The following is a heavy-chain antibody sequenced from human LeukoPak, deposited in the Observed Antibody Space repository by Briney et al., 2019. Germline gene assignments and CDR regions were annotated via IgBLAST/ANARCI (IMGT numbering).Heavy chain of an antibody. CDR2: IYYSGSS. CDR3: ARGGYDYDSSGYPSLGGLNFDY. V-gene: IGHV4-31*03. Sequence: PSETLSLTCTVSGGSISSGDYYWSWIRQHPGKGLEWIGYIYYSGSSYYNPSLKSRGTMSVDTSKNQFSLKLTSVTAADTAVYCCARGGYDYDSSGYPSLGGLNFDYWGQGTLVTVSS. CDR1: GGSISSGDYY. D-gene: IGHD3-22*01. J-gene: IGHJ4*02.